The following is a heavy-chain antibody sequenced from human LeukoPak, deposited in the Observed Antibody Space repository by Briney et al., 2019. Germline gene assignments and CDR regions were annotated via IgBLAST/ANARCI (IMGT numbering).Heavy chain of an antibody. CDR3: ARETPLRYFDP. Sequence: PSETLSLTCTVSGGSISSGGYYWSWIRQPPGKGLEWIGFIYHSGTTHYNPSLESRVTISLDRSKNQFSLNLSSATAADTAVYYCARETPLRYFDPWGQGTLVTVSS. D-gene: IGHD3-9*01. V-gene: IGHV4-30-2*01. J-gene: IGHJ5*02. CDR2: IYHSGTT. CDR1: GGSISSGGYY.